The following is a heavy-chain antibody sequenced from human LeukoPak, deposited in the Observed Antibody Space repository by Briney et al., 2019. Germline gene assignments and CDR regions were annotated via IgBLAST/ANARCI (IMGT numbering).Heavy chain of an antibody. CDR2: VDPEDGET. CDR1: GYTFTDYY. Sequence: ASVKVSCKVSGYTFTDYYMHWVQQAPGKGLEWMGLVDPEDGETIYAEKFQGIVTITADTSTDTAYMELSSLRSEDTAVYYCATVGDGYNSSPGDVDYWGQGTLVTVSS. CDR3: ATVGDGYNSSPGDVDY. J-gene: IGHJ4*02. D-gene: IGHD5-24*01. V-gene: IGHV1-69-2*01.